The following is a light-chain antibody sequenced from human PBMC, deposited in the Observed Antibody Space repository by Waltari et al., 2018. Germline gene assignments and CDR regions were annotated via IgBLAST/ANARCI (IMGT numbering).Light chain of an antibody. CDR2: GTS. V-gene: IGKV3-20*01. Sequence: IVLTQSPDTLSLSPGERATLSCRASQSVSSLSLVWLQQKPGQAPRRVIYGTSNRATGFPDRFSGSGSGTDFTLTISRLEPEDFAMYYCQQYDGSVLTFGGGTKVEL. J-gene: IGKJ4*01. CDR3: QQYDGSVLT. CDR1: QSVSSLS.